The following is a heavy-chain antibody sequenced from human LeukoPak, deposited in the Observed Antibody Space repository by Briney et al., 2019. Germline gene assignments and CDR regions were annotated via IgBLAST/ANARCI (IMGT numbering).Heavy chain of an antibody. D-gene: IGHD1-1*01. CDR3: ARGRSPGTSMEYYYYMDV. J-gene: IGHJ6*03. Sequence: SETLSLTCTVSGGSISSYYWSWIRQPPGKGLEWIGYIYYSGSTNYNPSLRSRVSMSVDRSKNQFSLRLRSVTAADTAVYYCARGRSPGTSMEYYYYMDVWGKGTTVTVSS. CDR2: IYYSGST. V-gene: IGHV4-59*01. CDR1: GGSISSYY.